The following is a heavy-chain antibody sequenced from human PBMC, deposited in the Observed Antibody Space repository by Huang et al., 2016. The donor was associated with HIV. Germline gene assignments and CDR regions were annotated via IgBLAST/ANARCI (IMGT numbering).Heavy chain of an antibody. V-gene: IGHV4-39*01. CDR2: FTHGGST. CDR3: VSWVDN. CDR1: GGSISSGSYY. J-gene: IGHJ5*02. Sequence: QLQLQESGPRLVKPSETLSLTCNVSGGSISSGSYYWNWIRQPPGKGLQWIGSFTHGGSTHYNPSLKSRVTISVDSSKNQFSVRMNSVTAADTAVYYCVSWVDNWGQGIRVTVSS.